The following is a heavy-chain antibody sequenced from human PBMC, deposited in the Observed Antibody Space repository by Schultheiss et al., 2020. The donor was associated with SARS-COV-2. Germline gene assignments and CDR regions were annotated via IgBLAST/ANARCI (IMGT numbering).Heavy chain of an antibody. J-gene: IGHJ6*02. Sequence: SETLSLTCTVSGGSISSYYWSWIRQPPGKGLEWIGYIYYTGITNYNPSLKSRVTISVDTSKNQFSLKLSSVTAADTAVYYCARVWREMGYYYGMDVWGQGTTVTVSS. CDR2: IYYTGIT. CDR3: ARVWREMGYYYGMDV. D-gene: IGHD5-24*01. CDR1: GGSISSYY. V-gene: IGHV4-59*01.